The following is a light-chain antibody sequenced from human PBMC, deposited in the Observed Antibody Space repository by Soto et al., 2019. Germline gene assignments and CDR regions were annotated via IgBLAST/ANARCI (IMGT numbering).Light chain of an antibody. V-gene: IGKV3-20*01. CDR3: QQYNNWPT. CDR2: GAS. CDR1: QSVSNNY. J-gene: IGKJ4*01. Sequence: EIVLTQSPGTLSLSPGERATLSCRTSQSVSNNYLAWYQQKPGQAPRLLIYGASSRATGVPDRFSGSGSGTDFTLSISRLEPEDFAVYYCQQYNNWPTFGGGTKVDIK.